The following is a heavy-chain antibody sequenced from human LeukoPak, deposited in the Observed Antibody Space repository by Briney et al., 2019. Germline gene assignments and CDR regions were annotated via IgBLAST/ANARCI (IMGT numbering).Heavy chain of an antibody. D-gene: IGHD3-3*01. CDR3: AKDRDYDFWSGYLDY. Sequence: GGSLRLSCAASGFTFSSYGMHWVRQAPGKGLEWVAVISYDGSNKYYADSVKGRLTISRDNSKNTLYLQMNSLRAEDTAVYYCAKDRDYDFWSGYLDYWGQGTLVTVSS. J-gene: IGHJ4*02. CDR2: ISYDGSNK. CDR1: GFTFSSYG. V-gene: IGHV3-30*18.